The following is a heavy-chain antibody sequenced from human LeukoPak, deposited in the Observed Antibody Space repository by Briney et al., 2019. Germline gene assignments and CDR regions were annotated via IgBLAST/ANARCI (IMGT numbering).Heavy chain of an antibody. V-gene: IGHV4-34*01. Sequence: PSETLSLTCAVYGGSFSGYYWSWIRQPPGKGLEWIGEINHSGSANYNPSLKSRVTISVDTSKNQFSLKLSSVTAADTAVYYCARGGEGCSGGSCWLTYYRHKQYHMDVWGKGTTVTVSS. CDR2: INHSGSA. CDR1: GGSFSGYY. J-gene: IGHJ6*03. D-gene: IGHD2-15*01. CDR3: ARGGEGCSGGSCWLTYYRHKQYHMDV.